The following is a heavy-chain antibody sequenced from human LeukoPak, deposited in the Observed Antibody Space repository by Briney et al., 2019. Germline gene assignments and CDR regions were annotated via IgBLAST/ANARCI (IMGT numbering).Heavy chain of an antibody. D-gene: IGHD3-10*01. CDR1: GFTFRDYY. Sequence: PGGALRLSCAASGFTFRDYYMSWPRQAPGTGLEWVSYIYNSGSYTNYADSVKGRFTISRDNAKKSLYLQMNSLRAEDTAVYYCARNYGSGRGLDYWGQGTLVTVFS. CDR3: ARNYGSGRGLDY. V-gene: IGHV3-11*03. J-gene: IGHJ4*02. CDR2: IYNSGSYT.